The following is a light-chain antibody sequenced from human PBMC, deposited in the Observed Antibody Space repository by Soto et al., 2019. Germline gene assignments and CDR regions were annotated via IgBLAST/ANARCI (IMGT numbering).Light chain of an antibody. CDR3: QEYGSSRT. CDR1: QSVSMTY. V-gene: IGKV3-20*01. J-gene: IGKJ1*01. Sequence: VLAQSPGTLSLSPGERATLSCRASQSVSMTYLAWYQQKPGQAPRLLIYGASSRATGIPDRFSGSVSGTDFPLTISRLEPDDFAFYYCQEYGSSRTFGQGTKVEI. CDR2: GAS.